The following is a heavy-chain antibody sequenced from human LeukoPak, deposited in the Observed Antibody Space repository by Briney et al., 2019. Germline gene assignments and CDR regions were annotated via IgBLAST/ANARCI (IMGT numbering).Heavy chain of an antibody. CDR2: INHSGST. CDR3: ARGSKWLDY. J-gene: IGHJ4*02. CDR1: GGSFSGYY. D-gene: IGHD6-19*01. V-gene: IGHV4-34*01. Sequence: SETLSLTCAVYGGSFSGYYWSWIRQPPGKGLEWIGEINHSGSTNYNPSLKSRVTISVDTSKNQFSLKLSSVTAAVTAVYYCARGSKWLDYWGQGTLVTVSS.